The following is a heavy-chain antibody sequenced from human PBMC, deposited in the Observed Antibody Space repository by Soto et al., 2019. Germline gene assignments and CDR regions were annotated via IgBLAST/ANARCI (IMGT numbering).Heavy chain of an antibody. V-gene: IGHV4-39*01. J-gene: IGHJ5*02. CDR3: ARHLRPQEYCSGGSCYSSSWFDP. D-gene: IGHD2-15*01. CDR2: IYLSGST. Sequence: QLQLQESGPGLVKPSETLSLTCTVSGGSISSGTYYWGWVRQPPGKGLEWIGTIYLSGSTYYNPSLKSRVSMSVDTSKTHFSLKMNSVTAADTAVYYCARHLRPQEYCSGGSCYSSSWFDPWGQGTLVTVSS. CDR1: GGSISSGTYY.